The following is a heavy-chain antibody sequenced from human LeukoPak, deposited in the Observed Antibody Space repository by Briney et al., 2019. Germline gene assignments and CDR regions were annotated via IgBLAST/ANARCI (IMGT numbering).Heavy chain of an antibody. CDR2: SYHRGST. CDR3: ARVSGGYYMDV. Sequence: PSETLSLTCSVSGYFIGSGYYWGWIRQTPGEGLEWIGSSYHRGSTYYNPSLKSRVAISVDTSKNQFSLKLTSVTAADTAVYFCARVSGGYYMDVWGKGTTVTVSS. J-gene: IGHJ6*03. D-gene: IGHD3-10*02. V-gene: IGHV4-38-2*02. CDR1: GYFIGSGYY.